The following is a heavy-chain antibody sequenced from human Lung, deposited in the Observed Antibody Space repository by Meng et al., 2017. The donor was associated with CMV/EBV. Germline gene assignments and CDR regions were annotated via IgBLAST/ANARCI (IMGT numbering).Heavy chain of an antibody. V-gene: IGHV1-69*05. Sequence: SVXVSCKASGGTFSSYAISWVRQAPGQGLEWMGGIIPIFGTANYAQKFQGRVTITTDESTSTAYMELSSLRSEDTAVYYCASLSVYYHDFDYWGQGTLVTVSS. CDR1: GGTFSSYA. J-gene: IGHJ4*02. CDR3: ASLSVYYHDFDY. D-gene: IGHD3-3*01. CDR2: IIPIFGTA.